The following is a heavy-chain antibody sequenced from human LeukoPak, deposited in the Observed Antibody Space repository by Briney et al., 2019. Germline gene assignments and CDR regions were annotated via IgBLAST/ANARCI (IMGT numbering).Heavy chain of an antibody. Sequence: GASVKVSCKASGYTFTDYYIHWLRQAPGQGLEWMAWINPESGVTNYAQKFQVRVTMTRDTSISTTYMELSSLRSDDTAAYYCARDGGLDVWGNGTTVTVSS. CDR3: ARDGGLDV. D-gene: IGHD2-15*01. J-gene: IGHJ6*04. CDR1: GYTFTDYY. CDR2: INPESGVT. V-gene: IGHV1-2*02.